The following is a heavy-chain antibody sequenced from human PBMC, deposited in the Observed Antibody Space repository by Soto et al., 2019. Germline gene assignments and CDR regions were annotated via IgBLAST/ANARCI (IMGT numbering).Heavy chain of an antibody. CDR1: GGSISSSSYY. V-gene: IGHV4-39*01. CDR2: IYYSGST. J-gene: IGHJ3*02. D-gene: IGHD3-3*01. CDR3: ASPSDTYYDFPSGAFDI. Sequence: QLQLQESGPGLVKPSETLSLTCTVSGGSISSSSYYWGWIRQPPGKGLEWIGSIYYSGSTYYNPSLKSRVTISVDTSKNQFSLKLSSVTAADTAVYYGASPSDTYYDFPSGAFDIWGQGTMVTVSS.